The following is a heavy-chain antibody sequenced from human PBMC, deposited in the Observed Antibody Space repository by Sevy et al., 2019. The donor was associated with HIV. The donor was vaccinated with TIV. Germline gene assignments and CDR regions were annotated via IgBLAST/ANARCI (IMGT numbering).Heavy chain of an antibody. Sequence: GGSLRLSCAASGFTFGTYAMSWVRQAPGKGLEWVSTISGSGGRTYYADSVKGRFTISRDNSKNTLYLQMNSLRAEDTAVVYCAKAVYASKVGVKNGFDYWGQGTLVTVSS. J-gene: IGHJ4*02. CDR1: GFTFGTYA. D-gene: IGHD3-22*01. CDR3: AKAVYASKVGVKNGFDY. CDR2: ISGSGGRT. V-gene: IGHV3-23*01.